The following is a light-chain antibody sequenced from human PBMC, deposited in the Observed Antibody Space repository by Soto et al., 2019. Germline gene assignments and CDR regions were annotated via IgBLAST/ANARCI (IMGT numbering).Light chain of an antibody. J-gene: IGKJ1*01. Sequence: EIVLTQSPGTLSLSPGERATLSCRASQSVSSRYFAWYQQKPGQAPRLLIYGASSRATGIPDRFSGAGFETDFTLTISRLEPEDFAGYYCQQYAISPWTFGQGTTVEIK. CDR2: GAS. CDR1: QSVSSRY. CDR3: QQYAISPWT. V-gene: IGKV3-20*01.